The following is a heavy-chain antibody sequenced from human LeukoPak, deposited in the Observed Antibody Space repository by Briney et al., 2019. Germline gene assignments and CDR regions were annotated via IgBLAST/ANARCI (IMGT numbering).Heavy chain of an antibody. CDR3: AKAGVRYFDSSGLYAFDF. D-gene: IGHD3-22*01. Sequence: PSETLSLTCAVSGGSISSSSYYWAWIPQPPGKGLEWIGTNDDSGSTYHNPSLKSRVTMSLDTSRNQFSLKLSSVDAADTAVYYCAKAGVRYFDSSGLYAFDFWGQGTMVTVSS. J-gene: IGHJ3*01. V-gene: IGHV4-39*01. CDR2: NDDSGST. CDR1: GGSISSSSYY.